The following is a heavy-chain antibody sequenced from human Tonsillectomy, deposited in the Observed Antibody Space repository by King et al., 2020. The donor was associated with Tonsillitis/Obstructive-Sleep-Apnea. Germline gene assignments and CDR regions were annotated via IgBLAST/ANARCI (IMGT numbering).Heavy chain of an antibody. CDR3: ARGGTVDWGDY. V-gene: IGHV3-33*01. Sequence: HVQLVESGGGVVQPGRSLRLSCAASGFTFSSYGMHWVRQAPGKGLEWVAVIWYDGSNKYYADSVKGRFTISGDNSKNTLYLQMNSLRAEDTAVYYCARGGTVDWGDYWGQGTLVTVSS. J-gene: IGHJ4*02. D-gene: IGHD3/OR15-3a*01. CDR2: IWYDGSNK. CDR1: GFTFSSYG.